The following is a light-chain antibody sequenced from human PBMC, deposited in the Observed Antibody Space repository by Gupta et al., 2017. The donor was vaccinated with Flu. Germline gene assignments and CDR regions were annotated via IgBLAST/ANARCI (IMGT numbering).Light chain of an antibody. J-gene: IGLJ3*02. CDR3: AAWDDSLNGRV. CDR2: SNN. Sequence: VTISCSGSSSNIGSNTVNWYQQLPGTAPKLLIYSNNQRPSGVPDRFSGSKSGTSASLAISGLQSENEADYYCAAWDDSLNGRVFGGGTKLTVL. V-gene: IGLV1-44*01. CDR1: SSNIGSNT.